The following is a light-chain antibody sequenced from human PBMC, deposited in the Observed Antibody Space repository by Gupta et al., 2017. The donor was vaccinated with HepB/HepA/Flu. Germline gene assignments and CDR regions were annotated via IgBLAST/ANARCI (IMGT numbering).Light chain of an antibody. CDR3: QQFQSWPLLT. CDR2: GAS. J-gene: IGKJ4*01. CDR1: QFISTY. Sequence: DIVMTQSPATLSLSPGKTATLSCRASQFISTYLAWYQHKPGQAPRVVIYGASTRATGIPARFRGSGSGTEFTLTINSLQSEDFAVYYCQQFQSWPLLTCGGGTKVEIK. V-gene: IGKV3-15*01.